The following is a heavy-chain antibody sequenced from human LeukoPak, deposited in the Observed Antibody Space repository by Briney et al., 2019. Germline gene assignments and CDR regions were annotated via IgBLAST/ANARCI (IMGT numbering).Heavy chain of an antibody. J-gene: IGHJ4*02. CDR1: AGSIFSTTFY. V-gene: IGHV4-39*01. CDR3: ARRSDSGSDDGEDYFDF. CDR2: MYYDGST. D-gene: IGHD1-26*01. Sequence: SETLSLACSVSAGSIFSTTFYWGWIRQPPGKGLEWIGSMYYDGSTCYNPSLKSRVSISVDTSNNQFSLKLTSVTAADTAVYFCARRSDSGSDDGEDYFDFWGQGTLVTVSS.